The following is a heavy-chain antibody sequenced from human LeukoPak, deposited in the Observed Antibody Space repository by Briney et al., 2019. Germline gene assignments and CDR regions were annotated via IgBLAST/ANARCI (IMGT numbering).Heavy chain of an antibody. CDR3: TRDSAYWFDP. Sequence: ASVKVSCKASGYTFTDYYIDWVRQAPGQGLEWMGWINPNSGGTTYAQKFQGRVTMTRDTSISTAYMELSRLRSDDTAVYYCTRDSAYWFDPWGQGTLVTVSS. J-gene: IGHJ5*02. CDR1: GYTFTDYY. CDR2: INPNSGGT. V-gene: IGHV1-2*02.